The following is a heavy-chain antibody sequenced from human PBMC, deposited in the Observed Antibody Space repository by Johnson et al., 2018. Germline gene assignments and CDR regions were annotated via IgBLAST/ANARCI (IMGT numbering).Heavy chain of an antibody. D-gene: IGHD3-9*01. J-gene: IGHJ3*02. V-gene: IGHV3-33*01. Sequence: QVQLVESGGGVVQPGRSLRLSCAASGFTFSSYGMHWVRQAPGKGLEWVAFICSDARDQKYAESVKGRFTISRDNSQNTLYLQMNSLRAEDTAVYYCARRAIALTGNDAFDMWGQGTMVTVSS. CDR2: ICSDARDQ. CDR1: GFTFSSYG. CDR3: ARRAIALTGNDAFDM.